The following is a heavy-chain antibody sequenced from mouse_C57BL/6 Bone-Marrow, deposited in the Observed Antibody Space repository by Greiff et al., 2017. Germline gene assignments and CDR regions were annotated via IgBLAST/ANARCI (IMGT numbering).Heavy chain of an antibody. CDR3: AREVITTVEGLYYFDY. CDR1: GYTFTGYW. CDR2: ILPGSGST. J-gene: IGHJ2*01. V-gene: IGHV1-9*01. Sequence: VQVVESGAELMKPGASVKLSCKATGYTFTGYWIEWVKQRPGHGLEWIGEILPGSGSTNYNEKFKGKATFTADTSSNTAYMQLSSLTTEDSAIYYCAREVITTVEGLYYFDYWGQGTTLTVSS. D-gene: IGHD1-1*01.